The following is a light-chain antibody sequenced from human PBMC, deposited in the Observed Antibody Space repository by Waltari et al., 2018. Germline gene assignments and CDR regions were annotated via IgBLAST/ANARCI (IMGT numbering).Light chain of an antibody. V-gene: IGKV3-15*01. Sequence: EIVMTQSPATLSVSPGERATLSCRASQSIDRAFAGYQHKPGQAPRLLIFGASTRATGIPARFSGRGSGTEFTLTISSLQSEDFAVYYCQHYNKLPPITFGQGTRLEIK. J-gene: IGKJ5*01. CDR1: QSIDRA. CDR3: QHYNKLPPIT. CDR2: GAS.